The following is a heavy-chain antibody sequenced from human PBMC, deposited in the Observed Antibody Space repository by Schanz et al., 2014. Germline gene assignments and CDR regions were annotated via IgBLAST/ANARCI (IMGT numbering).Heavy chain of an antibody. Sequence: EVQLLESGGGLVQPGGSLRLSCAASGFTFSAYAMTWVRQIPGKGLEWVSAISGGGGTTYYTDSVKGRFTISRDNSKNTLYLQMDSLRAEDTAIYYCAKDAPYPFDLWGRGTLITVSS. CDR2: ISGGGGTT. V-gene: IGHV3-23*01. CDR1: GFTFSAYA. J-gene: IGHJ2*01. CDR3: AKDAPYPFDL.